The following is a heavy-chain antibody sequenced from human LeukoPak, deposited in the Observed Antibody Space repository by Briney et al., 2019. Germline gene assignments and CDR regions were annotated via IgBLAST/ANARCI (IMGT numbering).Heavy chain of an antibody. CDR2: FDPEDGET. CDR3: TRDGDSSAYYYGFDY. Sequence: GASVKVSCKVSGCTLTELSMHWVRQAPGKGLEWMGGFDPEDGETIYAQKFQGRVTMTEDTSTSTAYMELRSLTSDDTAIYYCTRDGDSSAYYYGFDYWGQGTLVTVSS. V-gene: IGHV1-24*01. J-gene: IGHJ4*01. D-gene: IGHD3-22*01. CDR1: GCTLTELS.